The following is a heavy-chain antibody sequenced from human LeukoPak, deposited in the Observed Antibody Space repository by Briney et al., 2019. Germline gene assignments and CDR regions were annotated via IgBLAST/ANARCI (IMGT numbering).Heavy chain of an antibody. Sequence: GGSLRLSCAASGFTVSSNYMSWVRQAPGKGLEWVSVIYSGGSTYYADSVKGRFTISRDNSKNTLYLQMNSLRAEDTAVYYCASGRYSSSWYYFDYWGQGTLVTVSS. CDR3: ASGRYSSSWYYFDY. CDR1: GFTVSSNY. CDR2: IYSGGST. J-gene: IGHJ4*02. V-gene: IGHV3-53*05. D-gene: IGHD6-13*01.